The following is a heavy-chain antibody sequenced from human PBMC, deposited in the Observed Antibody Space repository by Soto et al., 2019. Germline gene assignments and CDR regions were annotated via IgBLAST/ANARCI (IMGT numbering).Heavy chain of an antibody. J-gene: IGHJ5*02. CDR1: GFTFSKSW. CDR2: INQDGSEK. CDR3: SRPYSSSRYFDP. V-gene: IGHV3-7*01. Sequence: LRLSCVASGFTFSKSWMNWVRRAPGKGLQWVANINQDGSEKSYVDSVKGRFTISRDNARNSLFLQMDSLGVDDTAVYFCSRPYSSSRYFDPWGQGTLVTVSS. D-gene: IGHD6-13*01.